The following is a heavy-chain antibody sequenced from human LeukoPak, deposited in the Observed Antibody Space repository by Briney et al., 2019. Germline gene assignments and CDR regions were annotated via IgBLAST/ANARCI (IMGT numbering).Heavy chain of an antibody. Sequence: GGSLRLSCAASGFTFSSNYMSWVRQAPGEGVEWGSVIYSGGSTYYADSVKGRFTISRDNSKNTLYLQMNRLRAEDTAVYYCARGADPKYYSYYYYMDVWGKGTTVTISS. CDR3: ARGADPKYYSYYYYMDV. V-gene: IGHV3-53*01. CDR1: GFTFSSNY. J-gene: IGHJ6*03. CDR2: IYSGGST.